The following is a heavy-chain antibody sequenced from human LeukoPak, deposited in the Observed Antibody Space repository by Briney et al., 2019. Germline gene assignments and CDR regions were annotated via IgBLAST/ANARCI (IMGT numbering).Heavy chain of an antibody. CDR3: ATSSGWYWGNAFDI. J-gene: IGHJ3*02. CDR1: GGTFSSYA. D-gene: IGHD6-19*01. Sequence: SVKVSCKASGGTFSSYAISWVRQAPGQGLEWMGGIIPIFGTANYAQKFQGRVTITADESTSTAYMELSGLRSEDTAVYYCATSSGWYWGNAFDIWGQGTMVTVSS. CDR2: IIPIFGTA. V-gene: IGHV1-69*13.